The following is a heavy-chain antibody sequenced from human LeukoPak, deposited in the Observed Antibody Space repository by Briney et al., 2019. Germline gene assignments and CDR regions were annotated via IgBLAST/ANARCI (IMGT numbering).Heavy chain of an antibody. D-gene: IGHD1-1*01. CDR3: AKPLGTTGTTYLDY. CDR1: GFTFSTYG. J-gene: IGHJ4*02. Sequence: GGSLRLSCEASGFTFSTYGMHWVRQAPGKGLEWVAVISYDGSNKYYADSVKGRFTISRDNSKNTLYLQMNSLRAEDTAVYYCAKPLGTTGTTYLDYWGQGTLVTVSS. CDR2: ISYDGSNK. V-gene: IGHV3-30*18.